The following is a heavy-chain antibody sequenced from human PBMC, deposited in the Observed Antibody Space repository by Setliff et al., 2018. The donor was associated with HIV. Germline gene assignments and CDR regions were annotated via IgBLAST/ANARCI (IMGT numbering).Heavy chain of an antibody. CDR2: IYYSGST. CDR3: AIRGSSGWYVGGYFDY. J-gene: IGHJ4*02. CDR1: GGSISSYY. D-gene: IGHD6-19*01. Sequence: ETLSLTCTVSGGSISSYYWSWIRQTPGKGLEWIGYIYYSGSTNYNPALKSRVTISVDTSKNQFSLKLSSVTAEDTAVYYCAIRGSSGWYVGGYFDYWGQGTLVTVSS. V-gene: IGHV4-59*08.